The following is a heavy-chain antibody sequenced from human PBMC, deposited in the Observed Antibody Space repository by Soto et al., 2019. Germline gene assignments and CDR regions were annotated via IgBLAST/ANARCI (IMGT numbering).Heavy chain of an antibody. Sequence: GGSLRLSCAASGFPFISYAITFGRHAPGKGLEWVSGISGSGGLTYYADSVQGRFTISRDNSKNTLYLQMNSLRADDTAVYYCAKSLSASPNYFFDYWGQGTVVTVYS. V-gene: IGHV3-23*01. CDR3: AKSLSASPNYFFDY. CDR1: GFPFISYA. D-gene: IGHD1-1*01. J-gene: IGHJ4*02. CDR2: ISGSGGLT.